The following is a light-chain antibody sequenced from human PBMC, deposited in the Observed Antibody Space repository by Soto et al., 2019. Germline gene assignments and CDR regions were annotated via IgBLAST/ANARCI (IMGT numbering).Light chain of an antibody. CDR3: QQYHNWVT. J-gene: IGKJ4*01. CDR2: GAF. CDR1: QYISTK. V-gene: IGKV3D-15*01. Sequence: VFTQSPDSLSLSPGERATLSCRASQYISTKLAWYQQKPGQAPRLLFSGAFNRATDTPDRFSGSGSGTDFTLIISGVEAEDFAVYYCQQYHNWVTFGGGTKV.